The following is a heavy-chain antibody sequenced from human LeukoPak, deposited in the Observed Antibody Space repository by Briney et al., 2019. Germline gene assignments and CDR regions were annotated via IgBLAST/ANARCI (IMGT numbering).Heavy chain of an antibody. V-gene: IGHV3-9*01. CDR2: ISWNSGSI. CDR3: AKDKTAMPDAFDI. Sequence: GGSLRLSCAASGFTVSSNYMSWVRQAPGKGLEWVSGISWNSGSIGYADSVKGRFTISRDNAKNSLYLQMNSLRAEDTALYYCAKDKTAMPDAFDIWGQGTMVTVSS. J-gene: IGHJ3*02. CDR1: GFTVSSNY. D-gene: IGHD2-2*01.